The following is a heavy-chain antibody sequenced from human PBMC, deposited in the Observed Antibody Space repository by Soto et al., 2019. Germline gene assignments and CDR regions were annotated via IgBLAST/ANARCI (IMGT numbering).Heavy chain of an antibody. J-gene: IGHJ6*02. V-gene: IGHV1-69*13. D-gene: IGHD3-10*01. CDR3: ARDGVTMVRGVIKRTDYYYGMDV. CDR2: IIPIFGTA. CDR1: GGTFSSYA. Sequence: ASVKVSCKASGGTFSSYAISWVRQAPGQGLEWMGGIIPIFGTANYAQKFQGRVTITADESTSTAYMELSSLRSEDTAVYYCARDGVTMVRGVIKRTDYYYGMDVWGQGTTVTVSS.